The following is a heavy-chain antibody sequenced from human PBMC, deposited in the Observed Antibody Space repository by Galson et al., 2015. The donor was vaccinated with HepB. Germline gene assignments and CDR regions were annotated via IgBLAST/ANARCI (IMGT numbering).Heavy chain of an antibody. D-gene: IGHD2-21*02. V-gene: IGHV3-74*03. Sequence: SLRLSCAVPGFTFNNYSMDWVRQRPGKGLVWVARVNNDGSITTYADSVKGRFTISRDNTKNTLSLQMNSLRVEDTALYYCARLCGGDCYWSSDYWGQGTLVTVSS. CDR2: VNNDGSIT. J-gene: IGHJ4*02. CDR1: GFTFNNYS. CDR3: ARLCGGDCYWSSDY.